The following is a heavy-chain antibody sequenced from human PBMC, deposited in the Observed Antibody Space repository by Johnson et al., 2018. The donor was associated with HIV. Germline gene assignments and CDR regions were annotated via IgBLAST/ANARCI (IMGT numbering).Heavy chain of an antibody. CDR1: GFTFSSYG. CDR3: ARDPGALSSSI. Sequence: QVQLVESGGGVVQPGRSLRLSCVASGFTFSSYGMHWVRQAPGKGLEWVALICNDGSNEDYADSVKGRFTISRDYAKKSVYLQMNSLRVEDTAVYYCARDPGALSSSIWGQGTMVTVSS. CDR2: ICNDGSNE. V-gene: IGHV3-33*01. J-gene: IGHJ3*02. D-gene: IGHD6-6*01.